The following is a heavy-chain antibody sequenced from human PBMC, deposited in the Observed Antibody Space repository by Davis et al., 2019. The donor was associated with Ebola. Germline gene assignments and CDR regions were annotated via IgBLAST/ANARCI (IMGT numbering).Heavy chain of an antibody. CDR2: NSSSSSYI. CDR3: AIDRTMVQGAPPYY. J-gene: IGHJ4*02. D-gene: IGHD3-10*01. Sequence: GESLKISCSASGFTFSSHAKSRVRQAPGKGLEWVPSNSSSSSYIYYADSVKGRFTIPRDNPKNSLYPQMNSLRAEDTAVYYCAIDRTMVQGAPPYYWGQGTLVTVSS. CDR1: GFTFSSHA. V-gene: IGHV3-21*01.